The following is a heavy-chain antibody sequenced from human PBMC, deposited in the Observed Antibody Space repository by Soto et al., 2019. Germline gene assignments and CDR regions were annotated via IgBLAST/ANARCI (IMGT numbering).Heavy chain of an antibody. Sequence: QVQLVQSGAEVKKPGASVKVSCKASGYTFTSYDINWVRQATGQGLEWMGWMNPNSGNTGYAQKFQGRVTMTRNTSISTAYMELSSLRSEDTAVYYCSRWPDGYYYYGMDVWGQGTTVTVSS. CDR2: MNPNSGNT. J-gene: IGHJ6*02. CDR1: GYTFTSYD. V-gene: IGHV1-8*01. CDR3: SRWPDGYYYYGMDV.